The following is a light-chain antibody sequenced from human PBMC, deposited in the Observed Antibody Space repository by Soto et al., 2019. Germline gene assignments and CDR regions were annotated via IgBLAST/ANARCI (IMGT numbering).Light chain of an antibody. Sequence: DIQMPQSPSTLSGSVGDSLTITGRASQTISSWLAWYQQKPGKAPKLLIYKASTLKSGVPSRFSGSGTGTEFTLTINSLQPTEFATYYCQQYNSYPWTVGQGTKVDIK. CDR2: KAS. CDR1: QTISSW. V-gene: IGKV1-5*03. CDR3: QQYNSYPWT. J-gene: IGKJ1*01.